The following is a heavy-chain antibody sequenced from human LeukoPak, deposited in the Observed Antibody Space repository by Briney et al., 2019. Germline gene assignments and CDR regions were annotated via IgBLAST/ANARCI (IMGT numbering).Heavy chain of an antibody. CDR3: ARVRYDYGDHFDY. CDR2: MNPNRGKT. V-gene: IGHV1-8*01. Sequence: ASLKLSCTASGYTFTSYDINWVRQAPGKGLEWVGWMNPNRGKTGYAQTVKGRVTMTRNTSKSTAYMELSSLRSEDTAVYYCARVRYDYGDHFDYWGQRTLVTVST. CDR1: GYTFTSYD. D-gene: IGHD4-17*01. J-gene: IGHJ4*02.